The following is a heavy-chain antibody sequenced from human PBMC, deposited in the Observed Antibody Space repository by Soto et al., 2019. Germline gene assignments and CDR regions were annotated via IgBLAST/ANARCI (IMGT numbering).Heavy chain of an antibody. Sequence: QVQLVQSGAEVKKPGSSVKVSCKASGGTFSSYTISWVRQAPGQGLEWMGRIIPILGIANYAQKFQGRVTITADKSTSTAYMALSSLRSEDTAVYYCARGGYCSSTSCYSNWFDPWGQGTLVTVSS. V-gene: IGHV1-69*02. CDR3: ARGGYCSSTSCYSNWFDP. J-gene: IGHJ5*02. CDR1: GGTFSSYT. D-gene: IGHD2-2*01. CDR2: IIPILGIA.